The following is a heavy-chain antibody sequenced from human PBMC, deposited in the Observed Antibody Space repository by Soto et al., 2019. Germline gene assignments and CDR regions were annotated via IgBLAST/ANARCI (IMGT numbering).Heavy chain of an antibody. Sequence: QVQLQESGPGLVKPSQTLSLTCTVSGGSISSDDYYWSWIRQPPGKGLEWIGYIYYSGSTYYNPSXXXRXXISVDTSKNQFSLKLSSVTAADTAVYYCAPSPVGFLYYFDYWGQGTLVTVSS. CDR3: APSPVGFLYYFDY. J-gene: IGHJ4*02. D-gene: IGHD1-26*01. CDR1: GGSISSDDYY. CDR2: IYYSGST. V-gene: IGHV4-30-4*01.